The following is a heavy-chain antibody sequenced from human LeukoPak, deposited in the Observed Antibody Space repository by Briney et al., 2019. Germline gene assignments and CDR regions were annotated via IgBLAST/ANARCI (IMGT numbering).Heavy chain of an antibody. CDR2: ISAYNGNT. CDR3: ARKSGSGGSYFIGY. J-gene: IGHJ4*02. Sequence: ASVKVSCKASGYTFSDYGISWVRQAPGQGLEWVGWISAYNGNTKYAQNFQGRVTMTTDTSTSTAYMDLRSLRSDDTAVYYCARKSGSGGSYFIGYWGQGTLVTVSS. D-gene: IGHD1-26*01. V-gene: IGHV1-18*01. CDR1: GYTFSDYG.